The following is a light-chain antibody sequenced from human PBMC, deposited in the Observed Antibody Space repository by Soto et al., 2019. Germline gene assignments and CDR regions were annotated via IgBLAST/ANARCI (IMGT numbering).Light chain of an antibody. V-gene: IGKV1-9*01. CDR1: QAITNN. CDR2: EEF. Sequence: DIQLTQSPPFLSASVGDRVTITCRASQAITNNLAWYQQKPGQPPQLLIYEEFTLLSGVPSTFSCSKSGTRFILTIDTLQPEDFAPYYCQQVKNYPQTFGGGTKVEIK. J-gene: IGKJ4*01. CDR3: QQVKNYPQT.